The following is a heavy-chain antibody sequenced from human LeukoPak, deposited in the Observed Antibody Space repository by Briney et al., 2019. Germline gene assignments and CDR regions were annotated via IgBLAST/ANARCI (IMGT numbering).Heavy chain of an antibody. D-gene: IGHD6-13*01. Sequence: KAGGSLRLSCAASGFTFSSYSMNWVRQAPGKGLEWVSSISSSSSYIYYADSVKGRFTISRDNAKNSLYLQMNSLRAEDTAVYYCARAGSSSWYFDYWGQGTLVTVSS. V-gene: IGHV3-21*01. CDR3: ARAGSSSWYFDY. J-gene: IGHJ4*02. CDR2: ISSSSSYI. CDR1: GFTFSSYS.